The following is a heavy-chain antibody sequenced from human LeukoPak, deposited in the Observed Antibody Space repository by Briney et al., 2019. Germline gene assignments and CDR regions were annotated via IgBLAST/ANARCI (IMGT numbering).Heavy chain of an antibody. D-gene: IGHD3-10*01. CDR3: AREKFGSDY. J-gene: IGHJ4*02. Sequence: ASVKVPCKASGYTFTYYAIHWVRQAPGQRLEWMGWINAGNGNTEYSQKFQGRVTITRDTSASTAYMELSSLRSEDTAVYDCAREKFGSDYWGQGTLVTVSS. CDR2: INAGNGNT. V-gene: IGHV1-3*01. CDR1: GYTFTYYA.